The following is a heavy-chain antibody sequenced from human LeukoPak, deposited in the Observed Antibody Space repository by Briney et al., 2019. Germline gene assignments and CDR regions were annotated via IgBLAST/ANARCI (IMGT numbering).Heavy chain of an antibody. CDR2: MSPSDGGA. D-gene: IGHD1-20*01. V-gene: IGHV1-46*01. CDR1: GYTFTSYY. CDR3: ARDNNWSFDY. J-gene: IGHJ4*02. Sequence: ASVKVSCKASGYTFTSYYLHWVRQAPGQGLEWMGIMSPSDGGAHYAQTFQGRVTMTRDTSTSTVYMELSSLRSEDTAVYCCARDNNWSFDYCGQGTLVTVSS.